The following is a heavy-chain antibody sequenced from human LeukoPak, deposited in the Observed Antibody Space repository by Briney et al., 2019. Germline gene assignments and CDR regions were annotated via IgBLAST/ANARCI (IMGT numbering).Heavy chain of an antibody. J-gene: IGHJ4*02. CDR3: ARDRPFIVGAWRGHFDY. D-gene: IGHD1-26*01. CDR1: GGSISSGSYY. Sequence: SQTLSLTCTVSGGSISSGSYYWSWIRQPAGKGLEWIGRIYTSGSPNYNPSLKSRVTISVDTSKNQFSLKLSSVTAADTAVYYCARDRPFIVGAWRGHFDYWGQGTLVTVSS. V-gene: IGHV4-61*02. CDR2: IYTSGSP.